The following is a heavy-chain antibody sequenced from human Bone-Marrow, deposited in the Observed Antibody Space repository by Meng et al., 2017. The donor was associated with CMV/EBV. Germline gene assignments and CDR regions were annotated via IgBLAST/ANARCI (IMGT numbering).Heavy chain of an antibody. D-gene: IGHD3-22*01. J-gene: IGHJ6*02. CDR3: AKALYTNYYSTYYGLDV. V-gene: IGHV1-2*02. CDR1: GYTFIGYD. Sequence: ASVKVSCKASGYTFIGYDLHWVRQAPGEGLEWMGWINPKSGGTNYAQRFQGRVTMTRDTSINTGYMELNRLRSDDTAVYYCAKALYTNYYSTYYGLDVWGQGTTVTVSS. CDR2: INPKSGGT.